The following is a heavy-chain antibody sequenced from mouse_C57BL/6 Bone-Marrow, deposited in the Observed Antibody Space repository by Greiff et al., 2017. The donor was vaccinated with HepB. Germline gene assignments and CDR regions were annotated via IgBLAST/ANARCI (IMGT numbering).Heavy chain of an antibody. CDR3: ARLSGNYYFDY. J-gene: IGHJ2*01. CDR2: IRNKANGYTT. D-gene: IGHD2-1*01. Sequence: EVHLVESGGGLVQPGGSLSLSCAASGFTFTDYYMSWVRQPPGKALEWLGFIRNKANGYTTEYSASVKGRFTISRDNSQSILYLQMNALRAEDSATYYCARLSGNYYFDYWGQGTTLTVSS. V-gene: IGHV7-3*01. CDR1: GFTFTDYY.